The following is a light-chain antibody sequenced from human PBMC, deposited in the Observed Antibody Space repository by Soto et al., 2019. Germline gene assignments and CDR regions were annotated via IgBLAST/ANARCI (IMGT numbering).Light chain of an antibody. V-gene: IGLV2-14*01. CDR1: SSDVGNYIF. Sequence: QSVLTQPASVSGSPGQSITISCTGTSSDVGNYIFVSWYRQHPGKAPKLMIYDINNRPSGVSNRFSGSKSGNTASLTISGLQAEDEAAYYCVSYTTSASYVFGTVTKLTVL. CDR2: DIN. J-gene: IGLJ1*01. CDR3: VSYTTSASYV.